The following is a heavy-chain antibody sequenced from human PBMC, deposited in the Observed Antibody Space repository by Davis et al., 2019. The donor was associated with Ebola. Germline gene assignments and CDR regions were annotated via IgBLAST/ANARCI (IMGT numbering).Heavy chain of an antibody. CDR2: ISADNGNT. CDR3: ARGSKYYYYYYMDV. CDR1: GYTFTSYG. J-gene: IGHJ6*03. V-gene: IGHV1-18*01. Sequence: ASVKVSCKASGYTFTSYGISWVRQAPGQGLEWMGWISADNGNTNYTQKLQGRVTMTTDTSTSTAYMELRSLRSDDTAVYYCARGSKYYYYYYMDVWGKGTTVTVSS. D-gene: IGHD2/OR15-2a*01.